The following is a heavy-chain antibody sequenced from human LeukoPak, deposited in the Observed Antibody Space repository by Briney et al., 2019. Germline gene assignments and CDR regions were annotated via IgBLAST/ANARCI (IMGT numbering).Heavy chain of an antibody. Sequence: GGSLRLSGAASGFTFSNYWMSWVRQAPGKGLEWVANIKQDGSEKYYVDSVKGRFIISRDNAKNSLWLQMNSLRAEDTAVYYCTRPVLRYFDGLLQPYAFDIWGQGTGVTVSS. CDR1: GFTFSNYW. CDR3: TRPVLRYFDGLLQPYAFDI. D-gene: IGHD3-9*01. V-gene: IGHV3-7*03. CDR2: IKQDGSEK. J-gene: IGHJ3*02.